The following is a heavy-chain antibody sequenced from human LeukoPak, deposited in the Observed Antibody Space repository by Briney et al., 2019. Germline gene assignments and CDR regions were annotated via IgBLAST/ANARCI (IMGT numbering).Heavy chain of an antibody. Sequence: ASVKVPCKASGYTFTGYYMHWVRQAPGQGLEWMGWINPNSGGTNYAQKFQGRVTMTRDTSISTAYMELSRLRSDDTAVYYCARVGRYCSSTSCYIAYWGQGTLVTVSS. CDR2: INPNSGGT. CDR3: ARVGRYCSSTSCYIAY. CDR1: GYTFTGYY. D-gene: IGHD2-2*02. J-gene: IGHJ4*02. V-gene: IGHV1-2*02.